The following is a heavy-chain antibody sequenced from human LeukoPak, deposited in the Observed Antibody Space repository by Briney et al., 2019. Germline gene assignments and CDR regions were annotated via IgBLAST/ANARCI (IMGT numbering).Heavy chain of an antibody. V-gene: IGHV3-11*03. J-gene: IGHJ4*02. CDR2: ISSGSDYT. D-gene: IGHD1-26*01. CDR1: GFTFSDYS. Sequence: GGSLRLSCAVSGFTFSDYSMTWIRQAPGKGLDWVSYISSGSDYTNYADSVKGRFTISRDNSKNSLYLQVHSLRAEDTAVYYCARGSGGFDYWGQGTLVTVSS. CDR3: ARGSGGFDY.